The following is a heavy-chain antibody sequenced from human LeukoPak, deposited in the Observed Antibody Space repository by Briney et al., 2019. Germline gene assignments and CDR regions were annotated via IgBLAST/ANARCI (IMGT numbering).Heavy chain of an antibody. J-gene: IGHJ6*03. CDR1: GFTFGDYA. Sequence: GGSLRLSCATSGFTFGDYAMSWFRQAPGKGLEWVSFIRSKHYGGAAEYAASVKGRFTISREDSKSIAYLQMNSLKTEDTAVYYCARDLLGGDPNAHYYYYMDVWGKGTTVTVSS. V-gene: IGHV3-49*03. CDR2: IRSKHYGGAA. D-gene: IGHD4-17*01. CDR3: ARDLLGGDPNAHYYYYMDV.